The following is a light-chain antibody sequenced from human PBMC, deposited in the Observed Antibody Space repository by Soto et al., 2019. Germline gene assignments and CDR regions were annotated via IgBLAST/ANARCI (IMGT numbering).Light chain of an antibody. CDR3: QHQGE. CDR1: QSVSSN. J-gene: IGKJ1*01. V-gene: IGKV3-15*01. CDR2: GAS. Sequence: EIVMTQSPATLSVSPGERATLSCRASQSVSSNLAWYQQKPGQAPRLLIYGASTRATGIPARFSGSGSGTEFTLTISSLQSEDFAVYYCQHQGEFGQGTKVEI.